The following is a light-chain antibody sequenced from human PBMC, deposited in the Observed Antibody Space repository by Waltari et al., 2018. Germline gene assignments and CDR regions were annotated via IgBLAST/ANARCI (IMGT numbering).Light chain of an antibody. CDR2: WAS. J-gene: IGKJ3*01. Sequence: DIVMTQSPDSLAVSLGERATINCKSSQSILYSSNNKSYLAWYRQQPGQPPKLLIYWASTREAGVPDRISGHGSGTDFTLTISSLQAEDVAVYYCQQYFSTPITFGPGTRVDFK. CDR1: QSILYSSNNKSY. CDR3: QQYFSTPIT. V-gene: IGKV4-1*01.